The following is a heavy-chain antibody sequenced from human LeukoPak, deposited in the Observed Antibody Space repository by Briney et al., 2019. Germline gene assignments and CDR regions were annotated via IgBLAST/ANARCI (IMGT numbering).Heavy chain of an antibody. CDR2: ISAYNGNT. V-gene: IGHV1-18*01. J-gene: IGHJ6*03. Sequence: GASVKVSCKASGYTFTSYGISWVRQAPGQGLEWMGWISAYNGNTNYAQKLQGGVTMTTDTSTSTAYMELRSLRSDDTAVYYCARGGGGGSGSYYILRGRYYYYYYMDVWGKGTTVTVSS. CDR1: GYTFTSYG. D-gene: IGHD3-10*01. CDR3: ARGGGGGSGSYYILRGRYYYYYYMDV.